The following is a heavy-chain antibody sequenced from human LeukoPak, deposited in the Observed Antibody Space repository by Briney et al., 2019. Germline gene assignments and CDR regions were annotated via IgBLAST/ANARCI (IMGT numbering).Heavy chain of an antibody. CDR3: ARGNAPLPFDY. CDR2: ISSDGGYI. Sequence: GGSLRLSCAESGFIFSTYSMHWVRQAPGKGLEWVSSISSDGGYIYYADSVKGRFTISRDNAKDSLYLQMNSLRAEDTAVYYCARGNAPLPFDYWGQGTLVSVSS. D-gene: IGHD2-2*01. V-gene: IGHV3-21*01. J-gene: IGHJ4*02. CDR1: GFIFSTYS.